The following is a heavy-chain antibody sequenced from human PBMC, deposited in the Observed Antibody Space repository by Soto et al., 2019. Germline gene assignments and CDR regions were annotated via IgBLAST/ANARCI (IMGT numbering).Heavy chain of an antibody. J-gene: IGHJ5*02. CDR3: ARAPTLTPAVAVVAGPANWFVP. D-gene: IGHD2-15*01. CDR1: GFTFRSYG. Sequence: VGSLRLSFAASGFTFRSYGMHWVRQAPGKGLEWVAVISYDGSNKYYAYSVEGRFTISRDNSKNSLYLQMNSLRAADTALYYCARAPTLTPAVAVVAGPANWFVPWGQGTLVTVSS. CDR2: ISYDGSNK. V-gene: IGHV3-30*03.